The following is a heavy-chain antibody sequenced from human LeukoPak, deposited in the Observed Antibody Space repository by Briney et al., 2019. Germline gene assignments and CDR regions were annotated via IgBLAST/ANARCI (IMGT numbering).Heavy chain of an antibody. CDR3: AKDLDSSAWNGFDY. J-gene: IGHJ4*02. Sequence: GGSLRLSCAASGFTFDDYAMHWVRQAPGKGLEWVSGISWNSGSMVYADSVKGRFTISRDNAKSSLYLQMNSLRAEDTALYYCAKDLDSSAWNGFDYWGQGTLVTVSS. CDR2: ISWNSGSM. V-gene: IGHV3-9*01. CDR1: GFTFDDYA. D-gene: IGHD6-19*01.